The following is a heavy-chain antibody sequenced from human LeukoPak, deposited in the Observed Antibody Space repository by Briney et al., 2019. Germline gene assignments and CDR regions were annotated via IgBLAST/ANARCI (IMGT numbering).Heavy chain of an antibody. Sequence: EASVKVSCKASGGTFSSYAISWVRQAPGQGLEWMGGIIPIFGTANYAQKFQGRVTITADESTSTAYMELSSLRSEDTAVYYCARAGVWNCSSTSCYVPLEDYGMDVWGQGTTVTVSS. CDR2: IIPIFGTA. CDR3: ARAGVWNCSSTSCYVPLEDYGMDV. V-gene: IGHV1-69*13. CDR1: GGTFSSYA. J-gene: IGHJ6*02. D-gene: IGHD2-2*01.